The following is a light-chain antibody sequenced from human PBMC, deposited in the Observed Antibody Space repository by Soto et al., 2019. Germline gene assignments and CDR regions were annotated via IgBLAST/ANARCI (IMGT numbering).Light chain of an antibody. CDR3: LQHNSYPYT. CDR2: DAS. V-gene: IGKV1-33*01. J-gene: IGKJ2*01. CDR1: QDISNY. Sequence: DIQMTQSPSSLSASVGDRVTITCQASQDISNYLNWYQQKPGKAPKLLIYDASNLETGVPSRFSGSGSGTEFTLAISRLQPEDVATYYCLQHNSYPYTFGQGTKLEIK.